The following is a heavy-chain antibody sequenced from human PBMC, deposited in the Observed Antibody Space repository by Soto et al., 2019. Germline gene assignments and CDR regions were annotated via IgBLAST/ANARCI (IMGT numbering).Heavy chain of an antibody. D-gene: IGHD2-8*02. V-gene: IGHV6-1*01. Sequence: SQTLSLTCAISGDSVSSNSVVWNWIRQSPSRGLEWLGRTYYRSKWYYEYAESVKSRIIINPDTSKNQLSLQLNSVTPEDTGVYYCARLVGNSWFDHWGQGTLVTVSS. CDR2: TYYRSKWYY. CDR1: GDSVSSNSVV. CDR3: ARLVGNSWFDH. J-gene: IGHJ5*02.